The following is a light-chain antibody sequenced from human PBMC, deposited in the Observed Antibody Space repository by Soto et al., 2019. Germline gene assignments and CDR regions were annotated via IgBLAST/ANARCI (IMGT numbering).Light chain of an antibody. CDR3: QHFGGSPPRYT. J-gene: IGKJ2*01. V-gene: IGKV3-20*01. CDR2: GSS. CDR1: HNVNNNF. Sequence: EIVFAQPPGTRSLSPGERATLSCRASHNVNNNFIAWYQQKSGQPPRLLVFGSSRRAAAIPDRFSGSGSGTDFTLTIERLEPEDFALYYCQHFGGSPPRYTFGQGTKVDIK.